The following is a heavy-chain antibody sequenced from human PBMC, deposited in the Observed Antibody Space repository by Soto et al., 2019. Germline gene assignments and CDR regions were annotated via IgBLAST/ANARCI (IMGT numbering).Heavy chain of an antibody. CDR2: IGTSSSTI. D-gene: IGHD1-1*01. J-gene: IGHJ4*02. CDR3: ARVSRWDDNNFG. V-gene: IGHV3-48*02. CDR1: GFTCSSYS. Sequence: EVQLVESGGGLVQPGGSLRLSCAASGFTCSSYSMNGVSLAPGKGLEWVSCIGTSSSTIYYADSVKGRFTISRDNAKNSLYLQMNSLRDEDTAVYYCARVSRWDDNNFGWGQGTLVTVSS.